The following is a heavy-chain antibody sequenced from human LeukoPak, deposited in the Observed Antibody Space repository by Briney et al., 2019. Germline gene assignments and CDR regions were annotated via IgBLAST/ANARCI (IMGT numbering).Heavy chain of an antibody. Sequence: PGGSLGLSCAASGFTFSSYWMHWVRHAPGKGLVWVSRIDSDGSTTSYADSVKGRFTISRDNAKNTLYLQMNSLRAEDTAVYYCARSVYDSGGYYRVLDYWGQGTLVTVSS. CDR3: ARSVYDSGGYYRVLDY. CDR1: GFTFSSYW. D-gene: IGHD3-22*01. J-gene: IGHJ4*02. V-gene: IGHV3-74*01. CDR2: IDSDGSTT.